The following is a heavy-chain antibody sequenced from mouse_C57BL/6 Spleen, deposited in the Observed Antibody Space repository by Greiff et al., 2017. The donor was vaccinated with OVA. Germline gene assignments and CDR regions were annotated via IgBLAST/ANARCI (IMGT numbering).Heavy chain of an antibody. CDR1: GFTFSDYG. Sequence: EVQLVESGGGLVQPGGSLKLSCAASGFTFSDYGMAWVRQAPRKGPEWVAFISNLAYSIYYADTVTGRFTISRENAKNTLYLEMSSLRSEDTAMYYCARQGTSWYFDVWGTGTTVTVSS. V-gene: IGHV5-15*01. J-gene: IGHJ1*03. D-gene: IGHD3-3*01. CDR2: ISNLAYSI. CDR3: ARQGTSWYFDV.